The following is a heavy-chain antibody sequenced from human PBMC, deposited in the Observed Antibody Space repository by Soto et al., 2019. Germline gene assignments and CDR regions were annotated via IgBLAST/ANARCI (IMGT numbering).Heavy chain of an antibody. CDR2: ISSSSSYT. V-gene: IGHV3-11*06. D-gene: IGHD5-12*01. CDR1: GFTFSDYY. CDR3: ARDREGYSGYDFDY. J-gene: IGHJ4*02. Sequence: GGSLRLSCAASGFTFSDYYMSWIRQAPGKGLEWVSYISSSSSYTNYADSVKGRFTISRDNAKNSLYLQMNSLRAEDTAVYYCARDREGYSGYDFDYWGQGTLVTVSS.